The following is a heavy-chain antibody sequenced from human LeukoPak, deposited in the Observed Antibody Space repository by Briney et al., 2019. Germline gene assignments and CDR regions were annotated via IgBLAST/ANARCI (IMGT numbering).Heavy chain of an antibody. CDR1: GFTFGDYV. V-gene: IGHV3-23*01. D-gene: IGHD6-13*01. CDR3: AKFFSGYSSRYWFDP. CDR2: ISGSGGST. J-gene: IGHJ5*02. Sequence: GGSLRLTCTGSGFTFGDYVMSWVRQAPGKGLEWVSAISGSGGSTYYADSVKGRFTISRDNSKNTLYLQMNSLRAEDTAVYYCAKFFSGYSSRYWFDPWGQGTLVTVSS.